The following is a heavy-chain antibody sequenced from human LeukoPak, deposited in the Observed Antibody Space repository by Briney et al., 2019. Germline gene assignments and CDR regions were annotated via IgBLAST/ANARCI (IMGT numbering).Heavy chain of an antibody. CDR2: ISGSGGST. V-gene: IGHV3-23*01. D-gene: IGHD3-22*01. Sequence: GGSLRLSCAASGFTFSSYAMSWVRQAPGKGLEWVSAISGSGGSTYYADSVKGRFTISRDNAKNSLYLQMNSLRAEDTAVYYCARGPSITMIVVEYDYWGQGTLVTVSS. J-gene: IGHJ4*02. CDR1: GFTFSSYA. CDR3: ARGPSITMIVVEYDY.